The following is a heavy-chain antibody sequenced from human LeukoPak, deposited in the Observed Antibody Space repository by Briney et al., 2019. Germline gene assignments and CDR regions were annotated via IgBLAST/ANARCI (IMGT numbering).Heavy chain of an antibody. J-gene: IGHJ5*02. CDR1: GGSFSGYY. CDR3: ARGVVDYDFWSGFDGNNWFDP. CDR2: IYTSGST. Sequence: PSETLSLTCAVYGGSFSGYYWSWIRQPAGKGLEWIGRIYTSGSTNYNPSLKSRVTMSVDTSKNQFSLKLSSVTAADTAVYYCARGVVDYDFWSGFDGNNWFDPWGQGTLVTVSS. V-gene: IGHV4-59*10. D-gene: IGHD3-3*01.